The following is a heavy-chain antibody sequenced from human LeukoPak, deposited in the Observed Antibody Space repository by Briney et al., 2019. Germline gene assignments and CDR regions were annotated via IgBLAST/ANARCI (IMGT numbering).Heavy chain of an antibody. CDR3: ARGADYYDTSRYQYYFDY. J-gene: IGHJ4*02. V-gene: IGHV3-30-3*01. D-gene: IGHD3-22*01. Sequence: EGSLRLSCAASGFTFSSYAMHWVRQAPGKGLEWVAIISYDGSNKYYADSVKGRFTISRDNSKNTLYLQMNSLRVEDTAMYYCARGADYYDTSRYQYYFDYWGQGTLVTVSS. CDR2: ISYDGSNK. CDR1: GFTFSSYA.